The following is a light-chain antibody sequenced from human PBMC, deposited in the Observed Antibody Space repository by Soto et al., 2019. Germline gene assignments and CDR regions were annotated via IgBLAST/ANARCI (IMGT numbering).Light chain of an antibody. V-gene: IGLV2-14*01. CDR2: EVT. J-gene: IGLJ3*02. Sequence: QSALTQPASVSGSPGQSITISCTGTSSDVGGYSYVSWYQQNPGKAPKLMIYEVTNRPSGVSNRFSGSKSGNTASLTISGLQAEDEADSYCCSYTSTSTWVFGGGTKLTVL. CDR3: CSYTSTSTWV. CDR1: SSDVGGYSY.